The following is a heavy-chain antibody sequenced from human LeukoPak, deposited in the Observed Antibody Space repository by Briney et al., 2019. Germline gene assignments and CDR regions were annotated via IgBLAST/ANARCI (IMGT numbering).Heavy chain of an antibody. V-gene: IGHV3-23*01. D-gene: IGHD6-19*01. Sequence: GGSLRLSCAASGFTFSSYAMSWVRQAPGKGLEWVSAISGSGDNTYYADSVKGRFTISRDNAKNTLYLQMNSLRAEDTAVYYCARGRSSGYPDYWGQGTLVTVSS. J-gene: IGHJ4*02. CDR2: ISGSGDNT. CDR3: ARGRSSGYPDY. CDR1: GFTFSSYA.